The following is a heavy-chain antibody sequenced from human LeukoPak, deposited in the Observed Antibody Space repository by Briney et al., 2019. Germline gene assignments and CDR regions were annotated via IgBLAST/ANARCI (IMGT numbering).Heavy chain of an antibody. V-gene: IGHV1-2*02. Sequence: ASVKVSCKASGYTFTGYYMHWVRQAPGQGLEWMGWINPNSGGTNYAQKLQGRVTMTRDTSISTAYMELSRLRSDDTAVYYCAREQQLVLDGWFDPWGQGTLVTVSS. CDR3: AREQQLVLDGWFDP. D-gene: IGHD6-13*01. CDR2: INPNSGGT. J-gene: IGHJ5*02. CDR1: GYTFTGYY.